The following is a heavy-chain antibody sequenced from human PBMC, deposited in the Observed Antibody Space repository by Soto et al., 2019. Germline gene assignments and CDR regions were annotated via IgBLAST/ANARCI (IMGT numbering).Heavy chain of an antibody. CDR2: IWYDGSNK. J-gene: IGHJ4*02. D-gene: IGHD1-26*01. CDR1: GFTFSSYG. Sequence: GSLRLSCAASGFTFSSYGMHWVRQAPGKGLEWVAVIWYDGSNKYYADSVKGRFTISRDNSKNTLYLQMNSLRAEDTAVYYCARGAGAIYFDYWGQGTLVTVSS. CDR3: ARGAGAIYFDY. V-gene: IGHV3-33*01.